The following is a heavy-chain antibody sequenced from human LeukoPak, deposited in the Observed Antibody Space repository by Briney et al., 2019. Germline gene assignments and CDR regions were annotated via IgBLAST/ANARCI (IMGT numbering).Heavy chain of an antibody. V-gene: IGHV1-2*02. CDR2: INHNSGGT. D-gene: IGHD6-13*01. Sequence: GASVKVSCKASGYTFTGYYMHWVRQAPGQGLEWMGWINHNSGGTNYAQKFQGRVTMTRDTSISTVYMELSRLRSDDTAVYYCARVSVSSSWSLWEPYYFDYWGQGTLVTVSS. CDR1: GYTFTGYY. J-gene: IGHJ4*02. CDR3: ARVSVSSSWSLWEPYYFDY.